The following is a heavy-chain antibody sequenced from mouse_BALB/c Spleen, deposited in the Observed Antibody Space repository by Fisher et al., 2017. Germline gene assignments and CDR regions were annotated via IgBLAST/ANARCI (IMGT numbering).Heavy chain of an antibody. J-gene: IGHJ4*01. CDR3: TRWLLMDY. D-gene: IGHD2-3*01. V-gene: IGHV1-5*01. Sequence: KFKGKATLTAVTSASTAYMELNSLTSEDSAVYYCTRWLLMDYWGQGTSVTVSS.